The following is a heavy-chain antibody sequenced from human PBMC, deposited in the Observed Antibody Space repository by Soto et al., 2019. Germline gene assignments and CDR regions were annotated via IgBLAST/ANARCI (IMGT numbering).Heavy chain of an antibody. Sequence: SETLSLTCSSSCDYINTVGCYWTWIRQQPGKGLEGIGYIYFSGRRDYIAPLNIRVSMSVDASNNQLSVKLTSVTAADTAVYYCAKEIGGYDSSTRYGLHVRGQGTTLTGS. CDR2: IYFSGRR. D-gene: IGHD5-12*01. CDR3: AKEIGGYDSSTRYGLHV. CDR1: CDYINTVGCY. V-gene: IGHV4-31*03. J-gene: IGHJ6*02.